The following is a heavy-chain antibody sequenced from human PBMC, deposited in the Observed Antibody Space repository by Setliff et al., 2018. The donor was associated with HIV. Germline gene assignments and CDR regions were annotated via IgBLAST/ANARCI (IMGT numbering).Heavy chain of an antibody. Sequence: SETLSLTCTVSGVSISSHYWSWIRQPPGKGLEWIGYIYYSGSTNYNPSLKSRVTISVHTSKNQFSLKLSSVTAADTAVYYCARVGLATPGIYSFMDVWGKGTTVTVSS. CDR3: ARVGLATPGIYSFMDV. V-gene: IGHV4-59*11. CDR2: IYYSGST. J-gene: IGHJ6*03. CDR1: GVSISSHY. D-gene: IGHD5-12*01.